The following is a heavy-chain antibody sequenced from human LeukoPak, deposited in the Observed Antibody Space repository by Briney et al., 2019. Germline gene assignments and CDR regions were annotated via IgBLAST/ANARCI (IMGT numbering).Heavy chain of an antibody. Sequence: SETLSLTCTVSGGSINSDYWSWIRQPPGQGLEWVGYIYTSGSTNYNPSLKSRVTISVDTSKNQFSLKLSFVTAADTAVYYCARMYSSSSAFDYWGQGTLVTVSS. J-gene: IGHJ4*02. CDR2: IYTSGST. CDR1: GGSINSDY. CDR3: ARMYSSSSAFDY. D-gene: IGHD6-6*01. V-gene: IGHV4-4*09.